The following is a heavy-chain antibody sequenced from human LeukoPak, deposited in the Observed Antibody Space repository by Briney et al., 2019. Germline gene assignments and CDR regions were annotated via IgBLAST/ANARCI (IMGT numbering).Heavy chain of an antibody. CDR2: INPNSGGT. Sequence: ASVKVSCKASGYTFTGYYMHWARQAPGQGLEWMGWINPNSGGTNYAQKFQGRVTMTRDTSISTAYMELSRLRSDDTAVYYCARAGVVVVAATYFDYWGQGTLVTVSS. J-gene: IGHJ4*02. CDR3: ARAGVVVVAATYFDY. V-gene: IGHV1-2*02. CDR1: GYTFTGYY. D-gene: IGHD2-15*01.